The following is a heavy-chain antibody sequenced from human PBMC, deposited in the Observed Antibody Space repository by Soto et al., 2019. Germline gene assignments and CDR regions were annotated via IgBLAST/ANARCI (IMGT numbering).Heavy chain of an antibody. CDR2: IIPIFGTA. J-gene: IGHJ6*02. CDR1: GGTFSSYA. CDR3: ASLLWFGELLSYYYGMDV. Sequence: QVQLVQSGAEVKKPGSSVKVSCKASGGTFSSYAIRWVRQAPGQGLEWMGGIIPIFGTANYAQKFQGRVTITADESTSTAYMELSSLRSEDTAVYYCASLLWFGELLSYYYGMDVWGQGTTVTVSS. V-gene: IGHV1-69*01. D-gene: IGHD3-10*01.